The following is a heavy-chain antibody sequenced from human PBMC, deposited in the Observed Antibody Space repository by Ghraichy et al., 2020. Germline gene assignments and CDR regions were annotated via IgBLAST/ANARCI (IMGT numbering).Heavy chain of an antibody. Sequence: GGSLRLSCAASGFTFSSYAMNWVRQAPGKGLEWVSYVSGSSSSVYYADSVKGRFTISRDNAKNSLYLQMDSLRDEDTAVYYCARDATSSAWGFYYWGQGALVTVSS. CDR3: ARDATSSAWGFYY. D-gene: IGHD6-19*01. V-gene: IGHV3-48*02. CDR1: GFTFSSYA. CDR2: VSGSSSSV. J-gene: IGHJ4*02.